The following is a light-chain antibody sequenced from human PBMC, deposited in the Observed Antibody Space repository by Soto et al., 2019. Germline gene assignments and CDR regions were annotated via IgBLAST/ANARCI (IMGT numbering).Light chain of an antibody. J-gene: IGLJ1*01. V-gene: IGLV2-14*01. CDR3: SSFTTSTSYV. CDR2: DVS. CDR1: SSDVGGYNY. Sequence: QSALPQPASVSGSPGQSITIPCTGTSSDVGGYNYVSWYKQHPGKAPKLMAYDVSNRPSGVSNRFSGSKSGNTASLTISGLQAEDEADYYCSSFTTSTSYVFXTGTKVTVL.